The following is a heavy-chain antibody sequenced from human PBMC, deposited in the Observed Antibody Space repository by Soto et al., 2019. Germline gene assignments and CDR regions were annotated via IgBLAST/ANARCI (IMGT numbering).Heavy chain of an antibody. CDR2: IWDDGSNK. J-gene: IGHJ6*02. CDR1: GFTFISYG. Sequence: QVQLVESGGGVVQPGRSLRLSCAASGFTFISYGMHWVRQAPGKGLEWVAVIWDDGSNKYYADSVKGRFTISRDNSKNTLYLQMNSLRAEDTAVYYCARDQQWLLGYYYGMDVWGQGTTVTVSS. CDR3: ARDQQWLLGYYYGMDV. D-gene: IGHD6-19*01. V-gene: IGHV3-33*01.